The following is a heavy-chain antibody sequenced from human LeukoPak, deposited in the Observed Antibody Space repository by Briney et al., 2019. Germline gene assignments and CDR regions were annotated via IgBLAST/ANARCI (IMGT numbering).Heavy chain of an antibody. V-gene: IGHV1-8*03. D-gene: IGHD4-17*01. CDR3: ARAPPNLRRRENNYYYYMDV. CDR2: MNPNSGNT. J-gene: IGHJ6*03. Sequence: GASVKVSCKTSGYIFNSQGMKWVGQATGQGLEWMGSMNPNSGNTGYAQKFQGRVTITRNTSISTAYMELSSLRSEDTAVYYCARAPPNLRRRENNYYYYMDVWGKGTTVTVSS. CDR1: GYIFNSQG.